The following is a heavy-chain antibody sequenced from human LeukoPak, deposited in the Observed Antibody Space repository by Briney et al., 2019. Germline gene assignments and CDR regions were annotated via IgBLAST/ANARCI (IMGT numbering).Heavy chain of an antibody. CDR2: INPNSGYT. Sequence: GASVKLSCKASGYTFTGYYMHWVRQAPGQGLQWMGWINPNSGYTNYAQTFQGRVTMTRDTSISTAYMELSRLRSDDTAVYDCARGYLWAPNFDYWGQGTLVTVSS. J-gene: IGHJ4*02. V-gene: IGHV1-2*02. CDR3: ARGYLWAPNFDY. CDR1: GYTFTGYY. D-gene: IGHD1-14*01.